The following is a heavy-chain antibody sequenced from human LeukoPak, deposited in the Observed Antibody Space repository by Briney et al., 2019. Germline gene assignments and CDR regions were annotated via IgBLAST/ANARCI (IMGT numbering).Heavy chain of an antibody. CDR1: GYSLTSNW. D-gene: IGHD3-22*01. CDR2: IYPDDSDT. Sequence: GESLKISCKGSGYSLTSNWIGWVRQMPGKGLEWMGIIYPDDSDTRYSPSFQGQVTISVDKSISTAYLQWSSLRASDTAMYYCARHPKYISGATWFDPWGQETLVTVSS. CDR3: ARHPKYISGATWFDP. V-gene: IGHV5-51*01. J-gene: IGHJ5*02.